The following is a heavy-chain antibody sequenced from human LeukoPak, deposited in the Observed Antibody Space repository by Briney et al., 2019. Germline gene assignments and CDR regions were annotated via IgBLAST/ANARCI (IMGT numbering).Heavy chain of an antibody. D-gene: IGHD3-10*01. V-gene: IGHV4-39*02. CDR2: IYYSGST. Sequence: SETLSLTCTVSGGSISSSRYYWGWIRQPPGKGLEWIGSIYYSGSTYYNPSLKSRVTISVDTSKNQFSLKLSSVTAADTAVYYCAKDVMHFGAGRPYFMDLWGKGTTVIISS. J-gene: IGHJ6*03. CDR3: AKDVMHFGAGRPYFMDL. CDR1: GGSISSSRYY.